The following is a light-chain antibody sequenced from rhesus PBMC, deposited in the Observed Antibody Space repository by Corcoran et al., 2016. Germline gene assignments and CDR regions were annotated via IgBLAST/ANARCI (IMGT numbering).Light chain of an antibody. CDR3: QQYSSRPFT. CDR1: QGISSW. V-gene: IGKV1-22*01. Sequence: DIQMTQSPSSLSASVGDTVTITCRASQGISSWLAWYPKKPGKAPKFLIYKASILKSGVPSRFSGSGSGTDFTLTISSLQSEDFATYYCQQYSSRPFTFGPGTKLDIK. CDR2: KAS. J-gene: IGKJ3*01.